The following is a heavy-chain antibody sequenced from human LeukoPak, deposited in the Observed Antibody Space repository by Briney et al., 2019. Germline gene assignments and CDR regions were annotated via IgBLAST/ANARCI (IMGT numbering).Heavy chain of an antibody. D-gene: IGHD2-2*01. V-gene: IGHV3-7*01. J-gene: IGHJ4*02. CDR1: GFTFNNHW. CDR3: ARDELCTVVEPAIYY. CDR2: IKQDGSEK. Sequence: GGSLRLSCAASGFTFNNHWMCWVRQAPGKGLEWVANIKQDGSEKFQVDSVKGRFTISRDNAKNSLYLQMNSLRAEDTAVYYCARDELCTVVEPAIYYGGQGTLVTVSS.